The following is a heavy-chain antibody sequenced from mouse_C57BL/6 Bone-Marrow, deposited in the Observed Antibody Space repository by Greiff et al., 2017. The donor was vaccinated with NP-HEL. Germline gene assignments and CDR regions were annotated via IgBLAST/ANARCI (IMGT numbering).Heavy chain of an antibody. CDR2: ISSGGDYI. J-gene: IGHJ4*01. D-gene: IGHD4-1*01. CDR1: GFTFSSYA. Sequence: EVQRVESGEGLVKPGGSLKLSCAASGFTFSSYAMSWVRQTPEKRLEWVAYISSGGDYIYYADTVKGRFTISRDNARNTLYLQMSSLKSEDTAMYYCTRGGLTGNPFYYAMDYWGQGTSVTVSS. V-gene: IGHV5-9-1*02. CDR3: TRGGLTGNPFYYAMDY.